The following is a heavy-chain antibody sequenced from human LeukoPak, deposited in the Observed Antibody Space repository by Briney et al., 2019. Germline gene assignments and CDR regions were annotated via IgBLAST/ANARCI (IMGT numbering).Heavy chain of an antibody. CDR2: INPSGGST. V-gene: IGHV1-46*01. J-gene: IGHJ4*02. Sequence: EASVKVSCKASGYTFTSYYIHWVRQAPGQGLEWMGKINPSGGSTSYAQKFQGRVTMTRDTSTSTVYMELSSLRSEDTAVYYCAIGLGSARTTVTLSGGYDPFDYWGQGTLVTVSS. D-gene: IGHD4-11*01. CDR1: GYTFTSYY. CDR3: AIGLGSARTTVTLSGGYDPFDY.